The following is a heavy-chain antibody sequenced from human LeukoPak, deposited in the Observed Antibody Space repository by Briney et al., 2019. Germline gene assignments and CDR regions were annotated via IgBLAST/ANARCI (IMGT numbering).Heavy chain of an antibody. CDR3: AKGVRITMVRGAFDI. J-gene: IGHJ3*02. V-gene: IGHV3-9*01. CDR2: ISWNSDNI. CDR1: GFTFDDYA. D-gene: IGHD3-10*01. Sequence: GRSLRLSCAASGFTFDDYAMHWVRQAPGKGLEWVSGISWNSDNIAYADSVKGRFTISRDNAKNSLFLQMNSLRAEDTALYYCAKGVRITMVRGAFDIWGQGTMVTVSS.